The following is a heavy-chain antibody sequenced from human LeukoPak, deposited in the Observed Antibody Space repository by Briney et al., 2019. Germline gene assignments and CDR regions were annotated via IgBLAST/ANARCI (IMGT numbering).Heavy chain of an antibody. CDR2: ISSDGSII. Sequence: PGGSLRLSCAASGFSFSSYWMHWVRQAPGKGLVWVSRISSDGSIINYADSVKGRFTISRDNAKNTLYLQMNSLRVEDTAVYYCVREGGGDYGLFRAFDIWGQGTMVTVSS. CDR1: GFSFSSYW. D-gene: IGHD2-21*02. J-gene: IGHJ3*02. V-gene: IGHV3-74*01. CDR3: VREGGGDYGLFRAFDI.